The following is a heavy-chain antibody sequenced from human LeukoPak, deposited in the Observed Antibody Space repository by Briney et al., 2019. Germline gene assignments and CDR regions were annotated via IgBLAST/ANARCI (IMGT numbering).Heavy chain of an antibody. J-gene: IGHJ4*02. CDR2: INHSGST. V-gene: IGHV4-39*07. CDR1: GASISGSSYY. Sequence: PSETLSLTCTVSGASISGSSYYWGWIRQPPGKGLEWIGEINHSGSTNYNPSLKSRVTISVDTSKNQFSLKLSSVTAADTAVYYCARGRIAAAGYFDYWGQGTLVTVSS. D-gene: IGHD6-13*01. CDR3: ARGRIAAAGYFDY.